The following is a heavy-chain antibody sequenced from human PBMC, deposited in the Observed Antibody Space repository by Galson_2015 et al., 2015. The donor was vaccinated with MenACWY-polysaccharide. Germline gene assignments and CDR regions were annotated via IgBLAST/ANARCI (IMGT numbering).Heavy chain of an antibody. D-gene: IGHD5-24*01. CDR1: GFTFSTYW. Sequence: SLRLSCAASGFTFSTYWMTWVRQAPGKGLEWVANIKQDGSETYYVDSVQGRFTISRDNAEKSLYLQMNSLGAEDTAVYYCATAPSLHVGQHWGQGTLVIVSS. V-gene: IGHV3-7*01. J-gene: IGHJ1*01. CDR2: IKQDGSET. CDR3: ATAPSLHVGQH.